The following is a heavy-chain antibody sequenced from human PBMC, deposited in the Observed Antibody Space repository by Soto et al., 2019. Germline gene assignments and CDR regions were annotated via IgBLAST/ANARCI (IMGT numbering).Heavy chain of an antibody. V-gene: IGHV3-30*18. CDR3: TKDRRSDKLDWGMDV. J-gene: IGHJ6*02. CDR2: ISYDGRRK. D-gene: IGHD3-9*01. CDR1: GFIFSGYG. Sequence: QVQLVESGGGVVQPGGSLRLSCSGSGFIFSGYGMHWVRQPPGKGLEWVAVISYDGRRKYYDDSVKGRFTVSRDNSQNTVYLEMNSLRVEDSAIYYCTKDRRSDKLDWGMDVWGQGTTVTVSS.